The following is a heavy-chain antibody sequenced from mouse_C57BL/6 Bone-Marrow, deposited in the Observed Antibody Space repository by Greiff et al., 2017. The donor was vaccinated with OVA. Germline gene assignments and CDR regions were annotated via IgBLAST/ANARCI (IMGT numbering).Heavy chain of an antibody. CDR2: ITHSGET. J-gene: IGHJ1*03. CDR1: GFPITSGYY. CDR3: AGDYYRYFDV. D-gene: IGHD2-12*01. Sequence: VQLQQSGPGLVKPSQSLFLTCSITGFPITSGYYWIWIRQSPGKPLEWMGYITHSGETFYNPSLQSPISITRETSKNQFLLQLNSVTTEDTAMYYWAGDYYRYFDVWGTGTTVTVSS. V-gene: IGHV12-3*01.